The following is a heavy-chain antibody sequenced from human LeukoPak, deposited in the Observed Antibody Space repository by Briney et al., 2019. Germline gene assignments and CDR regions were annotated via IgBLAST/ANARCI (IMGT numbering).Heavy chain of an antibody. J-gene: IGHJ6*03. Sequence: GGSLRLSCAASGFTFSSYGMHWVRQAPGKGLEWVAVISYDGSNKYYADSVKGRFTISRDNSRNTLYLQMNSLRAEDTAVYYCAKDLAGGYYYYYYMDVWGKGTTVTVSS. CDR1: GFTFSSYG. CDR2: ISYDGSNK. CDR3: AKDLAGGYYYYYYMDV. V-gene: IGHV3-30*18.